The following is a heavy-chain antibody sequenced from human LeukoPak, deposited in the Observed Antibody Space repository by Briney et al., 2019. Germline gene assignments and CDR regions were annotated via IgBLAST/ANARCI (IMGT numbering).Heavy chain of an antibody. CDR3: AKEAKPWSGGGSFDY. V-gene: IGHV3-23*01. CDR2: VSGSGGST. CDR1: GFTFSSYA. D-gene: IGHD3-10*01. Sequence: PGGSLRLSCAASGFTFSSYAMSWVRQAPGKGLEWVSAVSGSGGSTYYADSVKGRFTISRDNSKSTLYLQMSNLRVEDTAVYYCAKEAKPWSGGGSFDYWGQGTLVTVSS. J-gene: IGHJ4*02.